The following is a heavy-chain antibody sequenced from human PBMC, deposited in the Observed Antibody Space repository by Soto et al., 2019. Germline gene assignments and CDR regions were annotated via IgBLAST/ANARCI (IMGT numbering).Heavy chain of an antibody. CDR3: AIHFRLGFGELFDY. V-gene: IGHV4-39*01. CDR2: IYYSGST. J-gene: IGHJ4*02. CDR1: GGSISSSSYY. D-gene: IGHD3-10*01. Sequence: SETLSLTCTVSGGSISSSSYYWGWIRQPPGKGLEWIGSIYYSGSTYYNPSLKSRVTISVDTSKNQFSLKLSSVTAADTFVYYCAIHFRLGFGELFDYGGQGTLVTVSS.